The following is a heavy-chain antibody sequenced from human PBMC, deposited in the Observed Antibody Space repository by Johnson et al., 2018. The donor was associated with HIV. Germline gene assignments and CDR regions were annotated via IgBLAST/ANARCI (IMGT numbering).Heavy chain of an antibody. J-gene: IGHJ3*02. V-gene: IGHV3-33*06. CDR2: IWFDGNNK. Sequence: QVQLVESGGGVVQPGGSLRLSCAASGFTFSSYGMHWVRQAPGKGLEWVAVIWFDGNNKHYSDSVKGRFTISRDNSNNILYLQMNSLRVEDTAVYYCAKVAVATAAGGVALDIWGPGTMVTVSS. CDR3: AKVAVATAAGGVALDI. D-gene: IGHD6-13*01. CDR1: GFTFSSYG.